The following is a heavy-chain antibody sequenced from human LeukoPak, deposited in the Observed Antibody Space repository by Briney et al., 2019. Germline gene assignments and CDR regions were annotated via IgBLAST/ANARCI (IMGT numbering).Heavy chain of an antibody. CDR1: GFTVSSNY. CDR2: IYSGGST. J-gene: IGHJ4*02. Sequence: QPGGPLRLSCAASGFTVSSNYMSWVRQAPGKGLVGVSVIYSGGSTYYADSVKGRFTISRDNSKNTQSLQMNRLRAEHTAVYYCARDQSDWGQGTLVTVSS. CDR3: ARDQSD. V-gene: IGHV3-66*01.